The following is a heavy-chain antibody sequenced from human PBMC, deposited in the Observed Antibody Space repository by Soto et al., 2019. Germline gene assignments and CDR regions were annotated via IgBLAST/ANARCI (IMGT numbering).Heavy chain of an antibody. CDR1: GGSISSSSYY. CDR3: ARRDSSGWSYYFDY. Sequence: SETLSLTCTVSGGSISSSSYYWGWIRQPPGKGLEWIGSIYYSGSTYYNPSLKSRVTISVDTSKNQFSLKLSSVTAADTAVYYCARRDSSGWSYYFDYWGQGTLVTVSS. V-gene: IGHV4-39*01. J-gene: IGHJ4*02. D-gene: IGHD6-19*01. CDR2: IYYSGST.